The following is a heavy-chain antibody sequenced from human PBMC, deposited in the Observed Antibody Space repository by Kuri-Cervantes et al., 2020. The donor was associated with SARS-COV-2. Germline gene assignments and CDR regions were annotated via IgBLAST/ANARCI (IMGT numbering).Heavy chain of an antibody. V-gene: IGHV3-52*01. CDR2: IKCDGSEK. CDR1: GFTFISSW. D-gene: IGHD3-3*01. J-gene: IGHJ6*02. Sequence: GESLKISCAASGFTFISSWMHWVCQAPEKGLEWVADIKCDGSEKYYVDSVKGRLTISRDNAKNSLYLQLNSLRAEDMTVYYCARVGKYYDFRSGYYTAYYYYGMDVWGQGTTVTVSS. CDR3: ARVGKYYDFRSGYYTAYYYYGMDV.